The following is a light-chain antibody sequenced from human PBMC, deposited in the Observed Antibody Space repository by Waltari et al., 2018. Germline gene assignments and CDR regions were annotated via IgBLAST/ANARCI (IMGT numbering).Light chain of an antibody. J-gene: IGLJ2*01. CDR2: DVS. V-gene: IGLV2-14*01. CDR3: SSQSSNDVVL. Sequence: QSALTHPASLSRSPGPSLTILCAGSSNHVGGYNSVSWYQEHPGQAPRVIIYDVSERPSGVSDRFSGSKSGNTASLTISGLQAEDEADYYCSSQSSNDVVLFGGGTKLTVL. CDR1: SNHVGGYNS.